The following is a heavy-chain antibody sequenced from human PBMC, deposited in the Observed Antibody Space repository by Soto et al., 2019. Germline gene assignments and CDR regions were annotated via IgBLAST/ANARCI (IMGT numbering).Heavy chain of an antibody. CDR3: AAVARSDAAAGRFDL. CDR2: IVVGSGNT. V-gene: IGHV1-58*01. Sequence: QMQLVQSGPEVKKPGTSVKVSCKASGFTFTSSAVQWVRQARGQRLEWIGWIVVGSGNTNYAQKFQERVTITRDMSTSTAYMELSSLRSEDTAVYYCAAVARSDAAAGRFDLWGRGTLVTVSS. J-gene: IGHJ2*01. D-gene: IGHD6-13*01. CDR1: GFTFTSSA.